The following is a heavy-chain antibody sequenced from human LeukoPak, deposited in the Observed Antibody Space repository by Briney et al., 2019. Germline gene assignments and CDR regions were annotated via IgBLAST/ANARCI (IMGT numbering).Heavy chain of an antibody. CDR1: GYTLSELS. Sequence: ASVKVSCKVSGYTLSELSIHWVRQAPGKGLEWMGGFDPKDGEPIYAQKFQGRVTMTEDTSTDTAYMELSSLRSEDTAVYFCATWGIWNNSSGRFYFDHWGQGTLVTVSS. CDR3: ATWGIWNNSSGRFYFDH. J-gene: IGHJ4*02. D-gene: IGHD6-19*01. CDR2: FDPKDGEP. V-gene: IGHV1-24*01.